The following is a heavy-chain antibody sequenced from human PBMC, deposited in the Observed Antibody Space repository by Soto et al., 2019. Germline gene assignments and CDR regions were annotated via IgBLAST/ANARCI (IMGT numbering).Heavy chain of an antibody. Sequence: GGSLRLSCAASGFTFSSYSMNWVRQAPGKGLEWVSSISSSSRHIYYADSVKGRFTISRDNAKNSLYLQMNSLRAEDTAMYFCARDPSDLWEPDQYFPHWGQGTLVTVSA. CDR3: ARDPSDLWEPDQYFPH. V-gene: IGHV3-21*01. D-gene: IGHD1-26*01. CDR2: ISSSSRHI. CDR1: GFTFSSYS. J-gene: IGHJ1*01.